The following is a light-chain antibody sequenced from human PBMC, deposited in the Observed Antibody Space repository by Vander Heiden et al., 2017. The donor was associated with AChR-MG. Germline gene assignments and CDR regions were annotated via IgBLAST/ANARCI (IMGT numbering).Light chain of an antibody. J-gene: IGLJ3*02. CDR1: ASNVGKNV. Sequence: QSVLTQPPSVSAAPGQTVTTSCPGSASNVGKNVVFWDQQVPGTVPKILIDDDDQRPAGIPDRFSGSKSATSATLGITGLQAGDEANYYCETWDSSLTAVVFGGGTMLTVL. CDR2: DDD. V-gene: IGLV1-51*01. CDR3: ETWDSSLTAVV.